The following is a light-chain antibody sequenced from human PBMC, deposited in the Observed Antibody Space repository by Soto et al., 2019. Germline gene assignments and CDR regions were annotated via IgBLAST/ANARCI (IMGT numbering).Light chain of an antibody. J-gene: IGKJ3*01. CDR3: QRYNSAPFT. Sequence: DIPMTQSPSSLSASVGDRVIITCRASQGISNYLAWYQQEPGKVPKLLIYAASTLQSGVPSRFSGGGSGTDFTLTISGLQPEDVATYYCQRYNSAPFTFGPGTKVDI. CDR2: AAS. CDR1: QGISNY. V-gene: IGKV1-27*01.